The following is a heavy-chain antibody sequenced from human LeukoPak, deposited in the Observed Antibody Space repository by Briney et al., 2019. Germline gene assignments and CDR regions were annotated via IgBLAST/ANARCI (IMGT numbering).Heavy chain of an antibody. CDR3: AREISSGWYDLGY. CDR2: ISAYNGNT. D-gene: IGHD6-19*01. J-gene: IGHJ4*02. Sequence: ASVKVSCKASGYTFTSYDINWVRQATGQGLEWMGWISAYNGNTNYAQKLQGRVTMTTDTSTSTAYMELRSLRSDDTAVYYCAREISSGWYDLGYWGQGTLVTVSS. V-gene: IGHV1-18*01. CDR1: GYTFTSYD.